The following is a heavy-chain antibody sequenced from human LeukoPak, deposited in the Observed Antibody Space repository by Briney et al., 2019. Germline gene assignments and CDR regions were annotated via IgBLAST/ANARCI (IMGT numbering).Heavy chain of an antibody. CDR2: INHSGSS. CDR3: ARVGDLFGAHRARGLPPDYYYMDV. Sequence: PSETLSLTCALSGGSITDYFYNWVRQSPGKGLEWIGEINHSGSSTYNPSLKSRVIISVDTSKNQFSLRLTSVTAADTGVYYCARVGDLFGAHRARGLPPDYYYMDVWGKGTMVTVSS. CDR1: GGSITDYF. J-gene: IGHJ6*03. D-gene: IGHD3-3*01. V-gene: IGHV4-34*01.